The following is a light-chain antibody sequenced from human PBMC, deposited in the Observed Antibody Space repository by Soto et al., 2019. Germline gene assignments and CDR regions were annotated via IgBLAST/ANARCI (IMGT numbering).Light chain of an antibody. CDR1: QSVSSY. CDR2: DAS. J-gene: IGKJ1*01. V-gene: IGKV3-11*01. CDR3: QQRSYWPRT. Sequence: EIVLTQSPATPSLSPGERATLSCRASQSVSSYLAWYQQKPGQAPRLLIYDASNRATGIPARFSGSGSGTDFTLTISSLEPEDFAVYYCQQRSYWPRTFGQGTKVEIK.